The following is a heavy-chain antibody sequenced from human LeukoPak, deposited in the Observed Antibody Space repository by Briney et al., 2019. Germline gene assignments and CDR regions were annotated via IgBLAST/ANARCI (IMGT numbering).Heavy chain of an antibody. J-gene: IGHJ5*02. CDR1: GFTVSSNY. CDR2: IYYSGST. V-gene: IGHV4-59*08. Sequence: GSLRLSCAASGFTVSSNYMSWIRQPPGKGLEWIGYIYYSGSTNYNPSLKSRVTISVDTSKNQFSLKLSSVTAADTAVYYCARIVPVGASRPTNWFDPWGQGTLVTVSS. CDR3: ARIVPVGASRPTNWFDP. D-gene: IGHD1-26*01.